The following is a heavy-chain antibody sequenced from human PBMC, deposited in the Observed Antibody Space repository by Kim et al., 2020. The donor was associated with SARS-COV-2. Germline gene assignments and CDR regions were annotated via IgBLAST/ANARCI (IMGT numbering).Heavy chain of an antibody. CDR3: ATLWFGEFFSYGMDV. V-gene: IGHV3-74*01. Sequence: GGSLRLSCAASGFTFSSYWMHWVRQAPGKGLVWVSRINSDGSSTSYADSVKGRFTISRDNAKNTLYLQMNSLRAEDTAVYYCATLWFGEFFSYGMDVWGQGTTVTVSS. CDR2: INSDGSST. CDR1: GFTFSSYW. D-gene: IGHD3-10*01. J-gene: IGHJ6*02.